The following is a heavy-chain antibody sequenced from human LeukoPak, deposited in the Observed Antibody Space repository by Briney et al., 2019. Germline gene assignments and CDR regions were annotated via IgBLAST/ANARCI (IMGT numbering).Heavy chain of an antibody. CDR3: AXXAXRXXXXALXYYYFMDV. CDR1: GYTFTSYY. V-gene: IGHV1-46*01. J-gene: IGHJ6*03. Sequence: ASVKVSSKASGYTFTSYYMHWVRHTPGQGLEWMGIINPSGGSTSYAQKFQGRVTMNRDMSKSKVYIEMSSVRHQDTAVYTCAXXAXRXXXXALXYYYFMDVWGKGTTVTVSS. CDR2: INPSGGST.